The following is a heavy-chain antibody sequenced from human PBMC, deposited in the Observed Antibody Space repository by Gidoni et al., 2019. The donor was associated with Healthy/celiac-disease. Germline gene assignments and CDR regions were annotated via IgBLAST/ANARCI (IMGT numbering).Heavy chain of an antibody. V-gene: IGHV3-15*01. CDR1: GFTFSNAW. D-gene: IGHD4-17*01. Sequence: EVQLVESGGGLVKPGGSLRLSCAASGFTFSNAWMSWVRQAPGKGLEWVGRIKSKTDGGTTDYAAPVKGRFTISRDDSKNTLYLQMNSLKTEDTAVYYCTTDYGDFYATSYWGQGTLVTVSS. CDR3: TTDYGDFYATSY. J-gene: IGHJ4*02. CDR2: IKSKTDGGTT.